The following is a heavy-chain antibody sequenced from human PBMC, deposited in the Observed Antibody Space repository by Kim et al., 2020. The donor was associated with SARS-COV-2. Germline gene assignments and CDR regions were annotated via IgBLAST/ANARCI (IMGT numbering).Heavy chain of an antibody. V-gene: IGHV5-51*01. J-gene: IGHJ3*02. CDR3: ARLITMVRGVIPDAFDI. Sequence: GASLKISCKGSGYSFTSYWIGWVRQMPGKGLEWMGIIYPGDSDTRYSPSFQGQVTISADKSISTAYLQWSSLKASDTAMYYCARLITMVRGVIPDAFDIWGQGTMVTVSS. CDR1: GYSFTSYW. D-gene: IGHD3-10*01. CDR2: IYPGDSDT.